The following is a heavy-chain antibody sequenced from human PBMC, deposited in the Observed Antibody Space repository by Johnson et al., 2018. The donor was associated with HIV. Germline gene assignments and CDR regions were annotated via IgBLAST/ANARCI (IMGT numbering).Heavy chain of an antibody. V-gene: IGHV3-30-3*01. J-gene: IGHJ3*02. CDR3: ARDGGNDYGDYVGGGALDI. Sequence: QVQLVESGGGVVQPGRSLRLSCAASGFTFSSYAMHWVRQAPGKGLAWVAVISSAGRNKSYADSVKGRFTISRDNSKNTRYLQMNSLRAEDTAVYYCARDGGNDYGDYVGGGALDIWGQGTMVTVSS. D-gene: IGHD4-17*01. CDR2: ISSAGRNK. CDR1: GFTFSSYA.